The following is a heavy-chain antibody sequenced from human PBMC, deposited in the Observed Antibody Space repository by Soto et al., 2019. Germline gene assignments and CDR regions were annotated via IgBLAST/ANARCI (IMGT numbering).Heavy chain of an antibody. CDR3: AKVGSERYSGQHSDY. CDR2: ISSSSGST. J-gene: IGHJ4*02. V-gene: IGHV3-23*01. D-gene: IGHD5-12*01. CDR1: GFTFSNYA. Sequence: EVQLLESGGGLVQPGGSLRLSCAASGFTFSNYAMNWVRQAPGKGLEWVSTISSSSGSTYYEDSVKGRFTLSRDTSKNFLYLQMNSLRGDDTAVYYCAKVGSERYSGQHSDYWGQGTLVTISS.